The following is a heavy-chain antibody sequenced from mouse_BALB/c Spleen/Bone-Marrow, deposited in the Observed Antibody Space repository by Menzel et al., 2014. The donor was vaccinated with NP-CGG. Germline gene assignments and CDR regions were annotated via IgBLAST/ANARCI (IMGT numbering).Heavy chain of an antibody. Sequence: VQLQQSGAELVKPGASVKLSCTASGFNIKDTYMHWVKQRPEQGLEWIGRIDPANGNTKYDPKFQGKATITVDTSSNTAYLQLSSLTSEDTAVYYCARTATENFDYWGQGTTLTVSS. J-gene: IGHJ2*01. CDR3: ARTATENFDY. D-gene: IGHD1-2*01. V-gene: IGHV14-3*02. CDR1: GFNIKDTY. CDR2: IDPANGNT.